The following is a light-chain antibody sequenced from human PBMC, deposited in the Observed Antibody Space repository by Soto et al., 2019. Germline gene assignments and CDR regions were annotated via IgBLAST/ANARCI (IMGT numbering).Light chain of an antibody. CDR3: QQRSDWPRT. Sequence: EIVLTQSPATLSLSPGERATLSCRASQSVSSYLDWYRQKPGQPPRVLIYDASSRATGIPDRFSGSGSGTDFTLTISSLEPEDFAVYYCQQRSDWPRTFGQGTKVDIK. CDR1: QSVSSY. J-gene: IGKJ1*01. CDR2: DAS. V-gene: IGKV3-11*01.